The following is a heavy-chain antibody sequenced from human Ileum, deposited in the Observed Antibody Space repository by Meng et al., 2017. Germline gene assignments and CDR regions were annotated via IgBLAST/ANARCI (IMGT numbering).Heavy chain of an antibody. CDR1: GGSISSSAYS. V-gene: IGHV4-30-2*01. D-gene: IGHD2/OR15-2a*01. CDR2: IYQVGST. J-gene: IGHJ4*02. CDR3: ASSTSGPELNY. Sequence: HLQLQESGSGLVTSSQTLSLTCTASGGSISSSAYSSTWIRQPPGKGLEWIGYIYQVGSTNYNPSLKSRVTIFVDTSKNQFSLKLTSVTAADTAVYYCASSTSGPELNYWGQGTLVTVSS.